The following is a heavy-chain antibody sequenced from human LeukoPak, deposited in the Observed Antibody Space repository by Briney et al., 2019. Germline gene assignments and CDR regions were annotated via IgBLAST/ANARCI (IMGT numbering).Heavy chain of an antibody. V-gene: IGHV3-66*01. CDR1: GFTFSSYA. D-gene: IGHD3-16*01. J-gene: IGHJ4*02. CDR3: ARAFGGTTFDY. Sequence: GGSLRLSCAASGFTFSSYAMSWVRQAPGKGLEWVSVIYSGGSTYYADSVKGRFTISRDNSKNTLYLQMNSLRAEDTAVYYCARAFGGTTFDYWGQGTLVTVSS. CDR2: IYSGGST.